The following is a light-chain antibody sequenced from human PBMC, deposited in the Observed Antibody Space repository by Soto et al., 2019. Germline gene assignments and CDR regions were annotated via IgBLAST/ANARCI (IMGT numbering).Light chain of an antibody. V-gene: IGKV3-20*01. CDR2: GAS. CDR1: QSVSSNY. Sequence: EIVLTQSPGTLSLSPGERATLSCRASQSVSSNYLAWYQQKPGQAPRLLIYGASSRATGIPDRFSGSGSGTAFPLTISRLEPEDFAVYYCQQYGSSPITFGQGTRLEIK. J-gene: IGKJ5*01. CDR3: QQYGSSPIT.